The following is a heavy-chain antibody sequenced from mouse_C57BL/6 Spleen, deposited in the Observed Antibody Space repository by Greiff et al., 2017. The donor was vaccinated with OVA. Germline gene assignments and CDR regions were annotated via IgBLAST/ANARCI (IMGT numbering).Heavy chain of an antibody. D-gene: IGHD2-3*01. V-gene: IGHV1-50*01. J-gene: IGHJ2*01. Sequence: VQLQQPGAELVKPGASVKLSCKASGYTFTSYWMQWVKQRPGQGLEWIGEIDPSDSYTNYNQKFKGKATLTVDTSSSTAYMQLSSLTSEDSAVYYCARRGENDGYYFDYWGQGTTLTVSS. CDR2: IDPSDSYT. CDR3: ARRGENDGYYFDY. CDR1: GYTFTSYW.